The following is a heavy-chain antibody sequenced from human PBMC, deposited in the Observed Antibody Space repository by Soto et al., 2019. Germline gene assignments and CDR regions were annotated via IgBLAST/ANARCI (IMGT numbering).Heavy chain of an antibody. J-gene: IGHJ6*02. D-gene: IGHD3-10*01. CDR2: IYYSGST. CDR3: ARHYGYGSGSYYYYYGMDV. Sequence: WETLSLTCTVSGGSISSSIYYWGWIRQPPGKGLEWIGSIYYSGSTYYNPSLKSRVTISVDSSKNQFSLKLSSVTAADTAVYYCARHYGYGSGSYYYYYGMDVWGQGTTVTVSS. V-gene: IGHV4-39*01. CDR1: GGSISSSIYY.